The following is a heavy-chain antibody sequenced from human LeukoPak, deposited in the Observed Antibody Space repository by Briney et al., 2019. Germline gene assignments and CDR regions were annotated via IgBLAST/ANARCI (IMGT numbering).Heavy chain of an antibody. V-gene: IGHV3-7*01. J-gene: IGHJ4*02. Sequence: GGSLRLSCAASGFTFNNYWMAWVRQAPGKGLEWVAHIKPDGSAKYYVDSVKGRFTISRDNAKNSLYLKMNSLRAEDTSVYYCATSSAGFGCWGQGTLVTVSS. CDR3: ATSSAGFGC. D-gene: IGHD1-14*01. CDR1: GFTFNNYW. CDR2: IKPDGSAK.